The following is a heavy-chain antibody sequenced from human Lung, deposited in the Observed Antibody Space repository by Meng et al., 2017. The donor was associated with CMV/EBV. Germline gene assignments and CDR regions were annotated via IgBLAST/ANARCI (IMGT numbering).Heavy chain of an antibody. Sequence: QGQLVQSGSELKRPGASVKVSCRPSGYTFTSYAITWVRQAPGQGPDWMGWIDPNTGNPTYDQGFTGRFVFSLDTSVSTAYLQINSLRADDTAVYYCARDSPLDGYSLLDYWGQGTLVTVSS. D-gene: IGHD5-24*01. CDR2: IDPNTGNP. CDR3: ARDSPLDGYSLLDY. J-gene: IGHJ4*02. V-gene: IGHV7-4-1*02. CDR1: GYTFTSYA.